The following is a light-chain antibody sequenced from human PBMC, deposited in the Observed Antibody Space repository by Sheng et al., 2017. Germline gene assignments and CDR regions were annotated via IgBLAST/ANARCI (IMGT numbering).Light chain of an antibody. J-gene: IGLJ2*01. CDR1: NSNIGNNF. V-gene: IGLV1-51*01. CDR3: GTWDDSLSAVV. Sequence: QSVLTQPPSVSAAPGQKVTISCSGSNSNIGNNFVSWYQQVPGTAPKLLSYDNNKRPSGIPDRFSGSKSGTSATLGITGLQTGDEADYYCGTWDDSLSAVVFGGGTKLTVL. CDR2: DNN.